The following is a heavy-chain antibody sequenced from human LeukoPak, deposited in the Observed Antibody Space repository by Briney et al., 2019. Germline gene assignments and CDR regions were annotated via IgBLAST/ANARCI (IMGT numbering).Heavy chain of an antibody. CDR3: ARESHCSGGSCHTTNDAFDI. CDR1: GGSFSGYY. D-gene: IGHD2-15*01. CDR2: INHSGST. V-gene: IGHV4-34*01. Sequence: PSETLSLTCAVYGGSFSGYYWSWIRQPPGKGLEWIGEINHSGSTNYNPSLKSRVTISVDTSKNQFSLKLSSVTAAGTAVYYCARESHCSGGSCHTTNDAFDIWGQGTMVTVSS. J-gene: IGHJ3*02.